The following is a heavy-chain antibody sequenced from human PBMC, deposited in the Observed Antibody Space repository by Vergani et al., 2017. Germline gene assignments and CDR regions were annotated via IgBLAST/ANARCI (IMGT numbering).Heavy chain of an antibody. D-gene: IGHD5-24*01. V-gene: IGHV3-23*01. CDR2: ISGSGGSP. Sequence: EVQLLESGGGLVQPGGSLRLSCAASGFTFSSYAMSWVRQAPGKGLEWVSAISGSGGSPYYADSVKGLFTISRDNSKNTLYLQMNSLRAEDTAVYYCAKDSGRDGYNYYYYGMDVWGQGTTVTVSS. J-gene: IGHJ6*02. CDR3: AKDSGRDGYNYYYYGMDV. CDR1: GFTFSSYA.